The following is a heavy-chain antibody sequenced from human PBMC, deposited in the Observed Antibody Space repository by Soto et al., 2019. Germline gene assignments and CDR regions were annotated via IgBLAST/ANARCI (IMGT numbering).Heavy chain of an antibody. D-gene: IGHD2-15*01. V-gene: IGHV1-69*12. Sequence: QVQLVQSGAEVKKPGSSVKVSCKASGGTFSSYAISWVRQAPGQGLEWMGGIIPIFSTANYAQKFQGRVTITEDETTSKACMEQGSLRSVVTAVYYWSRVFYFYGGTVNFYWGQGTLVSVSS. CDR2: IIPIFSTA. CDR1: GGTFSSYA. J-gene: IGHJ4*02. CDR3: SRVFYFYGGTVNFY.